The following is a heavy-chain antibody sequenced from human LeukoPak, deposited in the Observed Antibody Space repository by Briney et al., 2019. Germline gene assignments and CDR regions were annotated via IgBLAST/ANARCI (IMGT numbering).Heavy chain of an antibody. CDR1: GGDIISRSHY. Sequence: PSETLSLTCTVSGGDIISRSHYWGWIRQPPGKGLEWIGSVYYSGSTNYNPSLKSRVTISIDTSKNQFSLKLSSVTAADTAVYYCAREGTTVTHFDYWGQGTLVTVSS. V-gene: IGHV4-39*07. D-gene: IGHD4-11*01. CDR2: VYYSGST. CDR3: AREGTTVTHFDY. J-gene: IGHJ4*02.